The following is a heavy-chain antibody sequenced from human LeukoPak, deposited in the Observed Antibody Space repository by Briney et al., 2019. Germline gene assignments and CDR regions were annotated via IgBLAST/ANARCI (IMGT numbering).Heavy chain of an antibody. J-gene: IGHJ4*02. CDR1: GGSISSGGYY. D-gene: IGHD4-17*01. Sequence: SETLSLTCTVSGGSISSGGYYWSWIRQHPGKGLEWIGYIYYSGSTYYNPSLKSRVTISVDTSENQFSLKLSSVTAADTAVYYCARYSTVTTFSFDYWGQGTLVTVSS. CDR3: ARYSTVTTFSFDY. V-gene: IGHV4-31*03. CDR2: IYYSGST.